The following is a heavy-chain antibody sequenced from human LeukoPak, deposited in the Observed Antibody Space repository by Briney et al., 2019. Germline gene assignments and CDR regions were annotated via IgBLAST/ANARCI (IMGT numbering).Heavy chain of an antibody. CDR3: ARERRRFGEFYWYFDL. V-gene: IGHV6-1*01. J-gene: IGHJ2*01. CDR2: TYYRSKWYN. D-gene: IGHD3-10*01. CDR1: GDSVSSNSAA. Sequence: SQTLPLTCAISGDSVSSNSAAWNWIRQSPSRGLEWLGRTYYRSKWYNDYAVSVKSRITTNPDTSKNQFSLQLNSVTPEDTAVYYCARERRRFGEFYWYFDLWGRGTLVTVSS.